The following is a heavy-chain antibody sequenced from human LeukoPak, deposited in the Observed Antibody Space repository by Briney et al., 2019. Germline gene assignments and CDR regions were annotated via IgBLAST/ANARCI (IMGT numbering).Heavy chain of an antibody. J-gene: IGHJ3*02. CDR1: GGSCCAYY. CDR2: INNTGST. Sequence: LETLSLTSAVYGGSCCAYYWSWIGRHPGKGVEWSREINNTGSTNYNPTLKSRVTISVATSKNQFSLKLSCVTAADTAVYYCAKVVDSDDAFDIWGQGTMVTVSS. CDR3: AKVVDSDDAFDI. V-gene: IGHV4-34*01. D-gene: IGHD2-15*01.